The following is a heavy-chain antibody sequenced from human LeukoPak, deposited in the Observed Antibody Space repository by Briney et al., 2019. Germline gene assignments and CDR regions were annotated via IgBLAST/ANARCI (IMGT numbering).Heavy chain of an antibody. D-gene: IGHD3-10*01. V-gene: IGHV3-9*01. Sequence: GRSLRLSCAASGFTFDDYAMHWVRHVPGKGLEWVSGISWNSGSVGYAGSVKGRFTISRDNAKNSLYLQMDRLRDDDTALYYCAKARFEESCFDYWGQGTLVTVSS. CDR2: ISWNSGSV. CDR3: AKARFEESCFDY. CDR1: GFTFDDYA. J-gene: IGHJ4*02.